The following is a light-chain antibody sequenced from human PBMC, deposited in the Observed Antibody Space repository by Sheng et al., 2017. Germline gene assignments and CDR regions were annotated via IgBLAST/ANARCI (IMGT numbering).Light chain of an antibody. Sequence: DIQMTQSPSTLSAAVGDTVTITCRASQSISTWLAWYQQKPGKAPKLLIYKASSLESGVPSRFSGSGSGTVFTLTINSLQPDDFATYYCQEYNSYSTFGPGDRSW. CDR1: QSISTW. J-gene: IGKJ2*01. CDR3: QEYNSYST. V-gene: IGKV1-5*03. CDR2: KAS.